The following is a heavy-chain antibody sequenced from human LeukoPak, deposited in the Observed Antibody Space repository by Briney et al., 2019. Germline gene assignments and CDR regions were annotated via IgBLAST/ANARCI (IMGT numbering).Heavy chain of an antibody. D-gene: IGHD4-17*01. V-gene: IGHV1-69*05. J-gene: IGHJ4*02. Sequence: SVKVSCKASGGTFSSYAISWVRQAPGQGLEWMGRIIPIFGTANYAQKFQGRVTITTDESTSTAYMELSSLKSEDTAVYYCARESPPPMTTVTNYFDYWGQGTLVTVSS. CDR2: IIPIFGTA. CDR1: GGTFSSYA. CDR3: ARESPPPMTTVTNYFDY.